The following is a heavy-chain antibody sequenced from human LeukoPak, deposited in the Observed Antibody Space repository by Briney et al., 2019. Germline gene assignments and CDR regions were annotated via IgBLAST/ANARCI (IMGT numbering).Heavy chain of an antibody. CDR1: GGSISSSSYY. V-gene: IGHV4-39*07. D-gene: IGHD6-6*01. J-gene: IGHJ5*02. CDR2: IYYSGST. Sequence: SETLSLTCTVSGGSISSSSYYWGWIRQPPGKGLEWIGSIYYSGSTYYNPSLKSRVTISVDTSKNQFSLKVSSVTAADTAVYYCARVGRWQLVSGYEFDPWGQGTLVTVSS. CDR3: ARVGRWQLVSGYEFDP.